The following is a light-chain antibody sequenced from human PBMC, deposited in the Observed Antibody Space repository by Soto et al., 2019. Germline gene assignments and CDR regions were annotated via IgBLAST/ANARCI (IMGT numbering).Light chain of an antibody. CDR3: LQDYNYPWT. CDR2: AAS. V-gene: IGKV1-6*01. J-gene: IGKJ1*01. Sequence: AIQITQSPSSLSASVGDRVTISCRASQGIRNDLGWYQQKPGKAPKLLIYAASSLQSGVPSRFSGSGSGTDFTLTISSLQPEDFATYYCLQDYNYPWTFGQGTKVEIK. CDR1: QGIRND.